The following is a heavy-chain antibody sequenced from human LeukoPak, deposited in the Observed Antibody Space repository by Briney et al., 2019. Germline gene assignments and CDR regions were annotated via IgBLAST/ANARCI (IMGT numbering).Heavy chain of an antibody. CDR2: INHSGST. D-gene: IGHD5-18*01. V-gene: IGHV4-34*01. CDR1: GGSFSGYY. J-gene: IGHJ4*02. Sequence: SETLSLTCAVYGGSFSGYYWSWIRQPPGKGLEWIGEINHSGSTNYNPSLKSRVTISVDTSKNQFSLKLSSVTAADTAVYYCATLSLGYNYGSDYWGQGTLVTVSS. CDR3: ATLSLGYNYGSDY.